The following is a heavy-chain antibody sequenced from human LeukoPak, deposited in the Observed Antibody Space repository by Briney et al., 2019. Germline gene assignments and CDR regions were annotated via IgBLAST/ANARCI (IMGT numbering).Heavy chain of an antibody. CDR1: GFTFSSYA. D-gene: IGHD1-26*01. V-gene: IGHV3-23*01. J-gene: IGHJ5*02. CDR2: IGGDSVAT. Sequence: GGSLRLSCAASGFTFSSYAMTWVRQAPGKGLEWVSVIGGDSVATYYSDSVKGRFTISRDNSKNTLYLQMNNLRAEDTAVYYCAKYYLVGASRWFDPWGQGTLVTVSS. CDR3: AKYYLVGASRWFDP.